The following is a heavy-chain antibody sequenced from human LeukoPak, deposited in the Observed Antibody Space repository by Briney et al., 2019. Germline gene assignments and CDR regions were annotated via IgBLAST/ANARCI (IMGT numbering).Heavy chain of an antibody. CDR1: GFTFSSYW. CDR3: ASNWNDFVYDY. Sequence: GGSLRLSCAASGFTFSSYWMSWVRQAPGKGLEWVANIKQDGSEKYYVDSVKGRFTISRDNAKNSLYLQMNSLRAEDTAVYYCASNWNDFVYDYWGQGTLVTVSS. V-gene: IGHV3-7*03. J-gene: IGHJ4*02. D-gene: IGHD1-20*01. CDR2: IKQDGSEK.